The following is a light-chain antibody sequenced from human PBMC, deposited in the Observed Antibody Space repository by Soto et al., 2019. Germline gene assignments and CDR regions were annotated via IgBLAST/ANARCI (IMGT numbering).Light chain of an antibody. V-gene: IGKV3-20*01. CDR1: QSVSSN. CDR2: AAS. CDR3: QQYGSSGT. Sequence: EIVRTQSPATLSVSPGERATLSCRASQSVSSNLAWYQQKPGQAPRLLIYAASNRATGIPDRFSGSGSGTDFTLTISRLEPEDFAVYYCQQYGSSGTFGQGTKVDIK. J-gene: IGKJ1*01.